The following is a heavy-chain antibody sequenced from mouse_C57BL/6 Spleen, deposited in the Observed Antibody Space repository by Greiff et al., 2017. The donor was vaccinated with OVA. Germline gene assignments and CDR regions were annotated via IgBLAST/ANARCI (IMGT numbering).Heavy chain of an antibody. CDR1: GYTFTSYW. J-gene: IGHJ2*01. D-gene: IGHD1-1*01. CDR3: ARNDYYGSSYEDY. Sequence: QVQLQQPGAELVKPGASVKLSCKASGYTFTSYWMQWVKQRPGQGLEWIGELDPSDSYTNYNQKFKGKATLTVDTSSSTAYMQLSSLTSEDSAVYYCARNDYYGSSYEDYWGQGTTLTVSS. CDR2: LDPSDSYT. V-gene: IGHV1-50*01.